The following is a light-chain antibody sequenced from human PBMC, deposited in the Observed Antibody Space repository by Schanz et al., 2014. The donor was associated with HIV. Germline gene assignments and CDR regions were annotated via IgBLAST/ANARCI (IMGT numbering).Light chain of an antibody. Sequence: QSVLTQPPSVSGAPGQRVSISCTGNTSNIGAGYDVHWYLQLPGSAPKLLIYGNNNRPSGVPDRFSGSKSGTSASLAISGLQSEDEADYYCAAWDDSLNGWVFGGGTKLTVL. CDR1: TSNIGAGYD. CDR2: GNN. CDR3: AAWDDSLNGWV. J-gene: IGLJ3*02. V-gene: IGLV1-40*01.